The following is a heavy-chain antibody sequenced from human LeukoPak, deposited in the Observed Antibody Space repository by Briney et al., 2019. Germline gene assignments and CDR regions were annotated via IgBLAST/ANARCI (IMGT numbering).Heavy chain of an antibody. Sequence: SETLSLTCAVHGGSFSGYYWSWIRQPPGKGLEWIGEINHSGSTNYNPSLKSRVTISVDTSKNQFSLKLSSVTAADTAVYYCARGIGRRPYYYYYGMDVWGQGTTVTVSS. CDR2: INHSGST. CDR1: GGSFSGYY. V-gene: IGHV4-34*01. J-gene: IGHJ6*02. CDR3: ARGIGRRPYYYYYGMDV.